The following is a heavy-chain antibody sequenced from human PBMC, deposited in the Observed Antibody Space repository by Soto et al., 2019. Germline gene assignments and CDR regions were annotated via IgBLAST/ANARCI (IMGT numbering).Heavy chain of an antibody. CDR2: IKSKTDGGTT. V-gene: IGHV3-15*01. Sequence: GGSLRLSCAASGFTFSNAWMSWVRQAPGKGLEWVGRIKSKTDGGTTDYAAPVKGRFTISRDDSKNTLYLQMNSLKTEGTAVYYCAKAVPGYDVLMVYAHEGGMDVWGQGTTVTVSS. CDR3: AKAVPGYDVLMVYAHEGGMDV. CDR1: GFTFSNAW. J-gene: IGHJ6*02. D-gene: IGHD2-8*01.